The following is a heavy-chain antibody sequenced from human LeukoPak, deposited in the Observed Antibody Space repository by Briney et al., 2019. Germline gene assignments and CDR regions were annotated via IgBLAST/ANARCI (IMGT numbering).Heavy chain of an antibody. CDR1: GFTFSSYA. CDR2: ISGSGGTT. CDR3: AKDGYYGSGYDYFDY. V-gene: IGHV3-23*01. Sequence: PGGSLRLSCAASGFTFSSYAMSWVRQAPGEGLEWVSVISGSGGTTYYADSVKGRFTISRDNSKNTLYLQMNSLRAEDTAVYYCAKDGYYGSGYDYFDYWGQGTLVTVSS. D-gene: IGHD3-10*01. J-gene: IGHJ4*02.